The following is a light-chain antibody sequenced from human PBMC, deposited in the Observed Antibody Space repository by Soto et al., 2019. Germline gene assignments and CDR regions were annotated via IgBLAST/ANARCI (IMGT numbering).Light chain of an antibody. J-gene: IGKJ1*01. CDR3: QQYNSWLWT. CDR1: QSAGTN. CDR2: DAS. Sequence: EIVMTQSPATLTVSPGERATLSCRASQSAGTNLAWYQQKPGQAPRLLIYDASTRATGIPARFSGSGSGTEFTLIISSLQSEDSAVYYCQQYNSWLWTFGQGTKVDIK. V-gene: IGKV3-15*01.